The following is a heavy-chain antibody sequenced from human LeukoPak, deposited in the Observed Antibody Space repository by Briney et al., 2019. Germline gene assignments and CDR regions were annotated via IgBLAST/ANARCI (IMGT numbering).Heavy chain of an antibody. CDR2: ISYDGSNK. Sequence: PGRSLRLSCAASGFTFSSYGMHWVRQAPGKGLEWVAVISYDGSNKYYADSVKGRFTISRDNSKNTLYLQMNSLGAEDTAVYYCAKGSGYWGQGPLVTVSS. V-gene: IGHV3-30*18. CDR3: AKGSGY. CDR1: GFTFSSYG. J-gene: IGHJ4*02.